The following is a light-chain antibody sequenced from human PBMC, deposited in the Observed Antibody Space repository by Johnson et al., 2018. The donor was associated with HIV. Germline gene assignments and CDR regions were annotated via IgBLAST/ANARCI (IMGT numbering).Light chain of an antibody. J-gene: IGLJ1*01. V-gene: IGLV1-51*01. CDR1: SSNIGNNY. CDR2: DNN. Sequence: QSVLTQPPSVSAAPGQKVTISCSGSSSNIGNNYVSWYQQFPGTAPKLLIYDNNKRPSGIPDRFSASESGTSATLGITGLQTGDEADYYCGTGDSSLSPHYVFGTGTKVTVL. CDR3: GTGDSSLSPHYV.